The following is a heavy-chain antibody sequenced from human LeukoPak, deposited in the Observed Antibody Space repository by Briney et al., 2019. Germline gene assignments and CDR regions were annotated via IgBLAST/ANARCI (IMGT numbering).Heavy chain of an antibody. CDR1: GFTFSSYS. CDR2: ISSSSSTI. Sequence: PGGSLRLSCAASGFTFSSYSMNWVRQAPGKGLEWVSYISSSSSTIYYADSVKGRFTISRDNSKNTLYLQMNSLRAEDTAVYYCARERADAFDIWGQGTMVTVSS. J-gene: IGHJ3*02. CDR3: ARERADAFDI. V-gene: IGHV3-48*01.